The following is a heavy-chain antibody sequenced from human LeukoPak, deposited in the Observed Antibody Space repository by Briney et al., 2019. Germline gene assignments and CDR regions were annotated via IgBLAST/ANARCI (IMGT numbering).Heavy chain of an antibody. CDR2: IYYSGST. CDR3: ARDKGRLIDY. D-gene: IGHD6-25*01. Sequence: SETLSLTCTVSGGSINSYYWSWIRQPPGKGLEWIGYIYYSGSTNYNPSLKSRVTISVDTSKNQFSLKLSSVTAADTAIYYCARDKGRLIDYWGQGTLVTVSS. CDR1: GGSINSYY. V-gene: IGHV4-59*01. J-gene: IGHJ4*02.